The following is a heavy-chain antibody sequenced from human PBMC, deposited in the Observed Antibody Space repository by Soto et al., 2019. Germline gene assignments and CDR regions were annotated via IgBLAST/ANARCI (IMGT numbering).Heavy chain of an antibody. CDR1: GFPFSSYA. CDR2: ISGSGGST. V-gene: IGHV3-23*01. J-gene: IGHJ4*02. Sequence: GGSLRLSCAASGFPFSSYAVSWVRTAPGKGLEWVSAISGSGGSTYYADSVKGRFTISRDNSKNTLYLQMNSLRAEDTAVYYCAKVVSEVATIQILDYWGQGTLVTVSS. CDR3: AKVVSEVATIQILDY. D-gene: IGHD5-12*01.